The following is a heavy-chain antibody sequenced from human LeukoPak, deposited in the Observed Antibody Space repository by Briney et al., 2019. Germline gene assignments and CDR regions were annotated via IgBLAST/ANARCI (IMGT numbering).Heavy chain of an antibody. CDR3: ARGSGRLPSN. V-gene: IGHV4-4*09. Sequence: SETLSLTCSVSGDSSSNYYWSWFRQPPGKGLEWIGLIYTSGSTNYNPSLKSRVTMSVDTSNSQFSLNLNSVTAADTAVYFCARGSGRLPSNWGQGTVVTVSS. CDR2: IYTSGST. D-gene: IGHD6-25*01. J-gene: IGHJ4*02. CDR1: GDSSSNYY.